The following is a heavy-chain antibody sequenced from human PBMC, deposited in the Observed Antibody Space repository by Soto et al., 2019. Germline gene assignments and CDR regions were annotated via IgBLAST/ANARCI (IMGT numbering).Heavy chain of an antibody. D-gene: IGHD3-22*01. CDR3: ARDRTVYYYDSSGYYQHNWFDP. V-gene: IGHV1-46*01. J-gene: IGHJ5*02. CDR2: INPSGGST. Sequence: GASVKVSCKASGYTFTSYYMHWVRQAPGQGLEWMGIINPSGGSTSYAQKFQGRVTMTRDTSTSTVYMELSSLRSEDTAVYYCARDRTVYYYDSSGYYQHNWFDPWGQGTLVTVSS. CDR1: GYTFTSYY.